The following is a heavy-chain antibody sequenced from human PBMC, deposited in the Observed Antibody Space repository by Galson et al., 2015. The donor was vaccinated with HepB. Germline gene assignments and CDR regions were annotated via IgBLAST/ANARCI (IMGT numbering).Heavy chain of an antibody. CDR3: ARDLRENGVTELDD. V-gene: IGHV1-2*06. J-gene: IGHJ4*02. Sequence: SVKVSCKASGYTSTDYYIHWVRQAPGQGLEWMGRFDPNNGGTNYAQKFQGRVSMTRDTSISTAYMDLSRLRSDDTAVYYCARDLRENGVTELDDWGQGTLVTVSS. D-gene: IGHD2-8*01. CDR1: GYTSTDYY. CDR2: FDPNNGGT.